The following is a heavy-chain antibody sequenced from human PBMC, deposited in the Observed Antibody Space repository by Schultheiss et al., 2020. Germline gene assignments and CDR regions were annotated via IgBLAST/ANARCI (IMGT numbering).Heavy chain of an antibody. Sequence: ASVKVSCKASGYTFTSYDINWVRQATGQGLEWMGWMNPNSGNTGYAQKFQGRVTMTTDTSTSTAYMELRSLRSDDTAVYYCARGGDILTGWNWFDPWGQGTLVTVSS. D-gene: IGHD3-9*01. CDR2: MNPNSGNT. CDR3: ARGGDILTGWNWFDP. V-gene: IGHV1-8*01. J-gene: IGHJ5*02. CDR1: GYTFTSYD.